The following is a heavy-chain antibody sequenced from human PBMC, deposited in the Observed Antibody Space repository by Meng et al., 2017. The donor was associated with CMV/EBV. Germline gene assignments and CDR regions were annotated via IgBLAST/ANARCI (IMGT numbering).Heavy chain of an antibody. Sequence: ITLKDSRPPLVKPTTTLTLTCTFSGFSLRTSGVGVGWIRQPPGKALEWLALIYWDDDKRYSPSLKSRLTITKDTSKNQVVLTMTNMDPVDTATYYCARIAAAGRFDYWGQGTLVTVSS. CDR1: GFSLRTSGVG. CDR3: ARIAAAGRFDY. CDR2: IYWDDDK. J-gene: IGHJ4*02. D-gene: IGHD6-13*01. V-gene: IGHV2-5*02.